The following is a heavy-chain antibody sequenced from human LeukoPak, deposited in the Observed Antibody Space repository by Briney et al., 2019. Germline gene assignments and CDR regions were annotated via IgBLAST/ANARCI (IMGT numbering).Heavy chain of an antibody. Sequence: PGRTLRLSCAASGFTFSSYGMNWVRQAPGKGLEWVGVICYDGSNKYYADSVKGRFTISRYNSKNTLYLQMNSLRAEDTAVYYCAREAVVGDYYYHGMDVWGQGTTVTVSS. D-gene: IGHD2-21*01. J-gene: IGHJ6*02. V-gene: IGHV3-33*01. CDR2: ICYDGSNK. CDR1: GFTFSSYG. CDR3: AREAVVGDYYYHGMDV.